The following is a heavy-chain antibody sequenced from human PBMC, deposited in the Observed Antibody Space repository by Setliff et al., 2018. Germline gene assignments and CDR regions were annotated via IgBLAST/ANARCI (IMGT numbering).Heavy chain of an antibody. D-gene: IGHD1-26*01. CDR3: AKGGYSGSHYFDY. Sequence: GGSLRLSCAASGFTFSSYWRNWVRQAPGKGLEWVSGISWNSGSIGYAYSVKGRFTISRENAKNSLYLQMNSLRAEDTAIYYCAKGGYSGSHYFDYWGQGTLVTVSS. V-gene: IGHV3-9*01. J-gene: IGHJ4*02. CDR1: GFTFSSYW. CDR2: ISWNSGSI.